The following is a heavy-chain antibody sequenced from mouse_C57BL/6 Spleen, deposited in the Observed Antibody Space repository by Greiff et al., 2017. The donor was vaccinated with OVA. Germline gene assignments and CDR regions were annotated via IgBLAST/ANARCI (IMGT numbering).Heavy chain of an antibody. Sequence: EVQLQQSGPELVKPGDSVKISCKASGYSFTGYFMNWVMQSHGKSLVWIGRINPYNGDTFYNQKFKGKATLTVDKSSSTAHMELRSLTSEDSAVYYCARGYYGSSSGYFDVWGTGTTVTVSS. J-gene: IGHJ1*03. CDR1: GYSFTGYF. V-gene: IGHV1-20*01. CDR2: INPYNGDT. CDR3: ARGYYGSSSGYFDV. D-gene: IGHD1-1*01.